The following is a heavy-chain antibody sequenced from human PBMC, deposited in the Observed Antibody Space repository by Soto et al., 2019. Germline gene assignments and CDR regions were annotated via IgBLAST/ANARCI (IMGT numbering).Heavy chain of an antibody. CDR2: INHSGST. CDR1: GGSFSGYY. D-gene: IGHD6-13*01. J-gene: IGHJ4*02. V-gene: IGHV4-34*01. Sequence: SETLSLTCAVYGGSFSGYYWSWIRQPPGKGLEWIGEINHSGSTNYNPSLKSRVTISVDTSKNQFSLKLSSVTAADTAVYYCARGDRSSWGNFDYWGQGTLVTVSS. CDR3: ARGDRSSWGNFDY.